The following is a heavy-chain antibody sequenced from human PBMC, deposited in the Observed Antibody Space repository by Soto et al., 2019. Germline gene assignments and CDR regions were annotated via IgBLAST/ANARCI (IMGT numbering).Heavy chain of an antibody. CDR1: GGSISSSSYY. CDR3: ATVIVVVPAGTPY. V-gene: IGHV4-39*01. Sequence: QLQLQESGPGLVKPSETLSLTCTVSGGSISSSSYYWGWIRQPPGKGLEWIGSIYYSGSTYYNPSLKSRVTISVDTSKNQFSLKLSSVTAADTAVYYCATVIVVVPAGTPYWGQGTLVTVSS. D-gene: IGHD2-2*01. J-gene: IGHJ4*02. CDR2: IYYSGST.